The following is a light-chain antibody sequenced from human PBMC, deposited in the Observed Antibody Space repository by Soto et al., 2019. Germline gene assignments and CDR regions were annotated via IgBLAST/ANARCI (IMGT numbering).Light chain of an antibody. CDR2: GAS. CDR3: QQYNNWPRT. CDR1: QSVSSN. V-gene: IGKV3-15*01. Sequence: EIVMTQSPAALSVYPGERATLSCRASQSVSSNLAWYQQKPGQAPRLLIYGASTRATGIPARFSGSGSGTEFTLTFSSLQSEDFAVYYCQQYNNWPRTFGQGTKV. J-gene: IGKJ1*01.